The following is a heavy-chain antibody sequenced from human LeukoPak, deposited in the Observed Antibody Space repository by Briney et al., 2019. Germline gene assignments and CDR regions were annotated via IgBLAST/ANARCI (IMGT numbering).Heavy chain of an antibody. V-gene: IGHV3-23*01. CDR3: AKSKAVAGDYYFDY. CDR1: GFTFSSYA. Sequence: GGSLRLSCAASGFTFSSYAMSWVRQAPGKGLEWVSAISGRGGSTYYADSVKGRFTISRDNSKNTLYLQMNSLRAEDTAVYYCAKSKAVAGDYYFDYWGQGTLVTVSS. CDR2: ISGRGGST. D-gene: IGHD6-19*01. J-gene: IGHJ4*02.